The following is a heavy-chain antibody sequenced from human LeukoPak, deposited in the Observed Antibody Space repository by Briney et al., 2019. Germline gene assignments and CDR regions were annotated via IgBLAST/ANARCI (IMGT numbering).Heavy chain of an antibody. J-gene: IGHJ4*02. CDR3: ARMPHSGDGYTPPDY. CDR1: GGSISSYY. CDR2: IYYSGST. V-gene: IGHV4-59*08. Sequence: SETLSLTCTVSGGSISSYYWSWIRQPPGKGLEWIGYIYYSGSTNYNPSLKSRVTISVDTSKNQFSLKLSSVTAADTAVYYCARMPHSGDGYTPPDYWGQGTLVTVSS. D-gene: IGHD5-12*01.